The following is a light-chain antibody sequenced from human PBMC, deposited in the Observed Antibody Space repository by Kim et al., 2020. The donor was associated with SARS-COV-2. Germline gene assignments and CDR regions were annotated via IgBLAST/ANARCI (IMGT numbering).Light chain of an antibody. CDR2: DAS. CDR1: QSVSSY. CDR3: QQRSNWPRT. V-gene: IGKV3-11*01. J-gene: IGKJ4*01. Sequence: LSPGERATLSYRASQSVSSYLAWYQHKPGQTPRLLIYDASNRATGIPARFSGSGSGTDFTLTISSLEPEDFAVYYCQQRSNWPRTFGGGTKVDIK.